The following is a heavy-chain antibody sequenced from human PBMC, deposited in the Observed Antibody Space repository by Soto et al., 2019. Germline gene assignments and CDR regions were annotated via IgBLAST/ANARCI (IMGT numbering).Heavy chain of an antibody. V-gene: IGHV3-74*01. CDR1: GLPFGDNW. D-gene: IGHD4-4*01. CDR2: ISNDGSDT. Sequence: PGGSLXLSCAASGLPFGDNWMHWVRQAPGKGLVWVSRISNDGSDTTYADSVRGRFTVSRDNAKNTLYLQMNSLRAEDTAVYYCARDSYSSATHWGHGTLVTVSS. CDR3: ARDSYSSATH. J-gene: IGHJ4*01.